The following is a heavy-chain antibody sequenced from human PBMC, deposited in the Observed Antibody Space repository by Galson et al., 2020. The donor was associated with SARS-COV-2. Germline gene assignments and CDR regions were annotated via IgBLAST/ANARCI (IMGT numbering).Heavy chain of an antibody. CDR1: GFTFSEYW. CDR3: ARDKMATILDYDCGMDV. V-gene: IGHV3-7*01. J-gene: IGHJ6*02. CDR2: IKQDGSGT. Sequence: TGGTLRLSCAASGFTFSEYWMSWVRHAPGKGLEWVANIKQDGSGTYFDDAVQGRFTISRDNAKNTLYLQMNGLRAEDTAVYYCARDKMATILDYDCGMDVWGQGTTVTVSS.